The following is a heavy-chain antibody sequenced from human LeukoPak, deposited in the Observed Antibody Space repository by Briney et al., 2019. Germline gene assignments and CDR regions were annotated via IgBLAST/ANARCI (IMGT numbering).Heavy chain of an antibody. D-gene: IGHD3-10*01. CDR3: AGSGGLANQGAVFDY. CDR2: IYYSGSI. V-gene: IGHV4-59*11. J-gene: IGHJ4*02. CDR1: GDSITNHY. Sequence: SETLSLTCIVSGDSITNHYWSLVRRPPGKGLEGIGYIYYSGSINYNPSLTGRVTISVDTSRNQFSMKLKYVTAGDTAVYYCAGSGGLANQGAVFDYWGQGTLVTVSS.